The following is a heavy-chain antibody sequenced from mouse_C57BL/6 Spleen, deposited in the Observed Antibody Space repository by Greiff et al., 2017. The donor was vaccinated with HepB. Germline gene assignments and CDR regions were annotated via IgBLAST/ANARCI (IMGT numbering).Heavy chain of an antibody. CDR2: IYWDDDK. Sequence: QVTLKVSGPGILQSSQTLTLTCSFSGFSLSTSGMGVSWLRQPSGTGLEWLAHIYWDDDKRYNPSLKSRLTISKYTSRNQVFLKITSVDTADTSTYYCARRIYYGNSGYAKDYWGQGTSVTVSS. J-gene: IGHJ4*01. D-gene: IGHD2-1*01. V-gene: IGHV8-12*01. CDR3: ARRIYYGNSGYAKDY. CDR1: GFSLSTSGMG.